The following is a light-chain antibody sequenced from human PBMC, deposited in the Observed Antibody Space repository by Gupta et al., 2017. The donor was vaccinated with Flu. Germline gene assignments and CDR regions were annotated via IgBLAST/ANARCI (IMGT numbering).Light chain of an antibody. Sequence: QSALTQPPSASGSPGQSVNIPCTGTSSDVGGYNYVSWYQQHPGKAPKLLIYEVSKRPSGVPDRFSGSKSGNTASLTVSGLQAEDEADYYCSSYAGSTPYVFGTGTKVTVL. V-gene: IGLV2-8*01. CDR1: SSDVGGYNY. J-gene: IGLJ1*01. CDR2: EVS. CDR3: SSYAGSTPYV.